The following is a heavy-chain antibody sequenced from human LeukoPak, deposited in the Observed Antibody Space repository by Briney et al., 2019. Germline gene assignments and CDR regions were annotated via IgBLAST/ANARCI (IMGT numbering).Heavy chain of an antibody. CDR2: IRYDGSNK. D-gene: IGHD2-2*01. J-gene: IGHJ4*02. CDR1: GFTFSSYG. Sequence: GGSLRLSCAASGFTFSSYGMHWVRQAPGKGLEWVAFIRYDGSNKYYADSVKGRFTISRDNSKNTLYLQMNSLRAEDTAVYYCAKEDQLRYCFDYWGQGTLVTVSS. V-gene: IGHV3-30*02. CDR3: AKEDQLRYCFDY.